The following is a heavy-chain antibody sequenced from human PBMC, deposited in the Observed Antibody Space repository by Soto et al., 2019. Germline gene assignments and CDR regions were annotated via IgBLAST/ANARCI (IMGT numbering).Heavy chain of an antibody. Sequence: QVQLVQSGAEVKKPGSSGKVSCKASGYTFTSYDINWLRQATGQGLEWMGWMHPNSGNKGYAKKFQGRFTMTRNTPLSTAYMELRSLRLEDSAVYYCASSTNGFGVRYWGQGTLVTVSS. CDR2: MHPNSGNK. D-gene: IGHD2-8*01. CDR1: GYTFTSYD. CDR3: ASSTNGFGVRY. V-gene: IGHV1-8*01. J-gene: IGHJ4*02.